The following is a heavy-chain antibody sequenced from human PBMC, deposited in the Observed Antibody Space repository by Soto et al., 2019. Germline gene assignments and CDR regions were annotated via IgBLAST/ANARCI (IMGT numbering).Heavy chain of an antibody. CDR3: ARQSCSSTSCYSWVSWFDP. CDR1: GGSISSYY. Sequence: QVQLQESGPGLVKPSETLSLTCTVSGGSISSYYWSWIRQPPGKGLEWIGHIYYSGSTNYNPSLKSRASISVDTSQNQFSLKLSSVTAADTAVYYCARQSCSSTSCYSWVSWFDPWGQGTLVTVSS. CDR2: IYYSGST. D-gene: IGHD2-2*01. J-gene: IGHJ5*02. V-gene: IGHV4-59*08.